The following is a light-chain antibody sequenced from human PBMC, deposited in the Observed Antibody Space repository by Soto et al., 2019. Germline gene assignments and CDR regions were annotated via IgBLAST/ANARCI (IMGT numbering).Light chain of an antibody. Sequence: IQLTQSPSSLSASVGDRVTITCRASQGISSYLAWYQQKPGKAPKLLIYTASTLQSGVPSRFSGSGSGTDFTLTISSLQPDDFATYYCLQLNSYPRTFGQGTKVEIK. CDR3: LQLNSYPRT. J-gene: IGKJ1*01. CDR1: QGISSY. CDR2: TAS. V-gene: IGKV1-9*01.